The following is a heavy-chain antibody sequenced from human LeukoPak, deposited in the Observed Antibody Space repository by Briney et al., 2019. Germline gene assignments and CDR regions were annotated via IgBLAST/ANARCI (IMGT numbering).Heavy chain of an antibody. Sequence: SETLSLTCTVSGGSFSSHYWSWIRQPPGKDLEWIGYIFYSGSTNYNPSLKSRVTISIDTSKNQLSLKLSSVTAADTAVYYCAIAPNLSFLDFWGQGTLVTVSS. D-gene: IGHD2/OR15-2a*01. CDR2: IFYSGST. CDR1: GGSFSSHY. J-gene: IGHJ4*02. CDR3: AIAPNLSFLDF. V-gene: IGHV4-59*08.